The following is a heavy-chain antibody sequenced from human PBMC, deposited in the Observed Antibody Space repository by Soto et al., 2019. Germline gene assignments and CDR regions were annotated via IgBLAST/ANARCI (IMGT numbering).Heavy chain of an antibody. Sequence: GGSLRLSCAASGFTFSNSWMHWVRQVSGKGLEWVSRINADGTSTSYADSVKGRFTFSRDNAKNTLYLHVNSLRAEDTAVYYCVKVLARGVGVPRFYFDSWGQGALVTVSS. V-gene: IGHV3-74*01. J-gene: IGHJ4*02. CDR1: GFTFSNSW. CDR2: INADGTST. D-gene: IGHD2-2*01. CDR3: VKVLARGVGVPRFYFDS.